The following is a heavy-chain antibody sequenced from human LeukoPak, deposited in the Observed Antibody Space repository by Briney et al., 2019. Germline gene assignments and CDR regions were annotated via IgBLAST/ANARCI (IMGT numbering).Heavy chain of an antibody. Sequence: GGSLRLSCAASGFTFSSYWMNWVRQAPGKGLVWVSGINTDGSSTIYADSVKGRFTISRDNAKNTLYLQMNSLRAEDTALYYCYGANADHWGQGTLVTVSS. D-gene: IGHD4-23*01. CDR3: YGANADH. CDR1: GFTFSSYW. CDR2: INTDGSST. V-gene: IGHV3-74*01. J-gene: IGHJ1*01.